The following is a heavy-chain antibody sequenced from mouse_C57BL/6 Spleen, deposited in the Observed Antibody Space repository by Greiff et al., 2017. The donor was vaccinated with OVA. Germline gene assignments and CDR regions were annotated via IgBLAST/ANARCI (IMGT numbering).Heavy chain of an antibody. J-gene: IGHJ2*01. CDR2: IRNKANGYST. V-gene: IGHV7-3*01. CDR3: ASSSWDTVVGFDY. Sequence: EVQVVESGGGLVQPGGSLSLSCAASGFTFTDYYMSWVRQPPGPALEWLGFIRNKANGYSTESSASVKGRLTISRDNSQSILYIQMNALRAEDSATYDWASSSWDTVVGFDYWGQGTTLTVSS. CDR1: GFTFTDYY. D-gene: IGHD1-1*01.